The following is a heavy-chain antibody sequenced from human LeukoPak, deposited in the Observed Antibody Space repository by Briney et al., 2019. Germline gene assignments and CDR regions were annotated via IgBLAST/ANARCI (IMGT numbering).Heavy chain of an antibody. CDR2: IYPGDSDT. CDR1: GYSFTSYW. CDR3: ARPLDAVAGTSSDY. Sequence: GKSLKISCKGSGYSFTSYWIGWVRQMPGKGLEWMGIIYPGDSDTRYSPSFQGQVTMSADRSISTTYLQWSSLKASDTAMYYCARPLDAVAGTSSDYWGQGTLVTVSS. V-gene: IGHV5-51*01. D-gene: IGHD6-19*01. J-gene: IGHJ4*02.